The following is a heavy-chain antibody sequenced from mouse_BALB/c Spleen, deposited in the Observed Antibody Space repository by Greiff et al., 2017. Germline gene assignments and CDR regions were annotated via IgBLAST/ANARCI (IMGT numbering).Heavy chain of an antibody. CDR1: GYTFTSYW. D-gene: IGHD2-3*01. CDR3: TRSGYYPNWYCDV. CDR2: IYPGSGST. Sequence: LQHPGSELVRPGASVKLSCKASGYTFTSYWMHWVKQRHGQGLEWIGNIYPGSGSTNYDEKFKSKGTLTVDTSSSTAYMHLSSLTSEDSAVYYCTRSGYYPNWYCDVWGAGTTVTVAS. V-gene: IGHV1S22*01. J-gene: IGHJ1*01.